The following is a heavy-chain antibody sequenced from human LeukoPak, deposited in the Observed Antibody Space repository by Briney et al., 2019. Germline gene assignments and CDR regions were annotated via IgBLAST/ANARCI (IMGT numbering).Heavy chain of an antibody. Sequence: ASVKVSCKASGGTFTGYYMHWVRQAPGQGLEWMGRINPNSGGTNYAQKFQGRVTMTRDTSISTAYMELSRLRSDDTAVYYCARDPVAGAIPLDYWGQGTLVTVSS. D-gene: IGHD6-19*01. V-gene: IGHV1-2*06. J-gene: IGHJ4*02. CDR3: ARDPVAGAIPLDY. CDR2: INPNSGGT. CDR1: GGTFTGYY.